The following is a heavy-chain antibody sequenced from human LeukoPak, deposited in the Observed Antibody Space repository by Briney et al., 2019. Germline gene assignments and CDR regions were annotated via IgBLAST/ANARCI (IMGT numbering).Heavy chain of an antibody. Sequence: GGSLRLSCAASGFTVSSNYMSWVRQAPGKGLEWVSVIYSGGSTYYADSVKGRFTISRDNSKNTLYLQMNSLRAEDTAVYYCARDEYYYDSSGLRKKTPVRPSPQDYWGQGTLVTVSS. J-gene: IGHJ4*02. CDR1: GFTVSSNY. V-gene: IGHV3-53*05. CDR2: IYSGGST. CDR3: ARDEYYYDSSGLRKKTPVRPSPQDY. D-gene: IGHD3-22*01.